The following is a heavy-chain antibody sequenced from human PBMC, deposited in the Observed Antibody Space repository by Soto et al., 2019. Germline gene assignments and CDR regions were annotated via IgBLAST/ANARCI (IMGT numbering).Heavy chain of an antibody. J-gene: IGHJ5*02. V-gene: IGHV4-31*03. D-gene: IGHD6-6*01. Sequence: QVQLQESGPGLLEPSQTLALSCSVSGASMSSSDYYWTGIRQSPGKGLEWIGYIYYSGSTYYNPSLESRVAISLDTSRSQFSLTLHSVTAADTAIYYCARDRHNNFFDPWGQGTLVTVSS. CDR3: ARDRHNNFFDP. CDR2: IYYSGST. CDR1: GASMSSSDYY.